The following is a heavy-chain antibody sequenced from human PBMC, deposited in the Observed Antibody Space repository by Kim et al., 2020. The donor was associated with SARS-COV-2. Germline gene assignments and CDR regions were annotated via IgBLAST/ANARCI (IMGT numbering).Heavy chain of an antibody. CDR3: AREVGTGWSDY. V-gene: IGHV3-33*01. D-gene: IGHD6-19*01. Sequence: GGSLRLSCAASGFTFSSYGMHWVRQAPGKGLEWVAVIWYHGRNQYYADSVKGRFTISRDNSKNTLYLQMNSLRVEDTAVYYCAREVGTGWSDYWGQGTLVTV. CDR2: IWYHGRNQ. CDR1: GFTFSSYG. J-gene: IGHJ4*02.